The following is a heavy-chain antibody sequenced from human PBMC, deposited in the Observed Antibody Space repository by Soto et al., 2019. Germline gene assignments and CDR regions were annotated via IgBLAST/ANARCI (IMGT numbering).Heavy chain of an antibody. Sequence: ASVKVSCKASGYTFTGYYMHWVRQAPGQGLEWMGWINPNSGGTKYAQKFQGWVTMTRDTSISTAYMELSRLRSDDTAVYYCARGGSNYAFDIWGQGTMVTVSS. CDR3: ARGGSNYAFDI. D-gene: IGHD4-4*01. CDR2: INPNSGGT. J-gene: IGHJ3*02. CDR1: GYTFTGYY. V-gene: IGHV1-2*04.